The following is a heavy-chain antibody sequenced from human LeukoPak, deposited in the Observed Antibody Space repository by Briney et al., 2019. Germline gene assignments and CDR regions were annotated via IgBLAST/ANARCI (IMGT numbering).Heavy chain of an antibody. CDR3: ARDYDFWSGYPYLDY. D-gene: IGHD3-3*01. V-gene: IGHV3-21*01. J-gene: IGHJ4*02. CDR1: GFTFSSYS. Sequence: GSLRLSCAASGFTFSSYSMNWVRQAPGKGLEWVSSISSSSSYIYYADSVKGRFTISRDNAKNSLYLQMNSLRAEDTAVYYCARDYDFWSGYPYLDYWGQGTLVTVSS. CDR2: ISSSSSYI.